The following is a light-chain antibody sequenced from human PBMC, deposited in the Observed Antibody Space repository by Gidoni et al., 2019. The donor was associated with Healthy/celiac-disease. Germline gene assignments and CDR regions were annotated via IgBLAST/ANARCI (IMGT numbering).Light chain of an antibody. CDR1: QSVSSSY. Sequence: IVLTQSPGTLSLSQGESATLSCRASQSVSSSYLAWYQQKPGQAPRLLIYGASSRATGIPDRFSGSGSGTDFTLTISRLEPEDFAVYYCQQYGSSPPVTFGQGTRLEIK. CDR3: QQYGSSPPVT. CDR2: GAS. V-gene: IGKV3-20*01. J-gene: IGKJ5*01.